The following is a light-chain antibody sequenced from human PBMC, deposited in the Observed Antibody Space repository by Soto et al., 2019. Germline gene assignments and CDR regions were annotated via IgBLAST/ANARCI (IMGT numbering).Light chain of an antibody. J-gene: IGKJ4*01. V-gene: IGKV1-39*01. Sequence: EIQMTQSPCSLSASVGDRVTITCRASQSIDNYLNWYRQKPGKAPKLLIYAASSLQSGVPSRFSGSGSGTDFTLTISSLQPEDFATYYCQQSYSSVTFGGGTKVDIK. CDR1: QSIDNY. CDR3: QQSYSSVT. CDR2: AAS.